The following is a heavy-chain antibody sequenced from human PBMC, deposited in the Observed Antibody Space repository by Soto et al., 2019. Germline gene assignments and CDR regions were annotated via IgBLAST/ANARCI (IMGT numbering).Heavy chain of an antibody. Sequence: VQLVQSGAEVKKPGASVKVSCRASGYTFTNFGVTWVRRTPGQGLEWMGWTSAYTDTTNYAQKFQGRVTTTIDTSTSTAYMDLRSLTSDDTAVYYCARVIPGVEAWFDPWGQGTLVTVAS. CDR1: GYTFTNFG. V-gene: IGHV1-18*01. CDR3: ARVIPGVEAWFDP. J-gene: IGHJ5*02. D-gene: IGHD2-2*02. CDR2: TSAYTDTT.